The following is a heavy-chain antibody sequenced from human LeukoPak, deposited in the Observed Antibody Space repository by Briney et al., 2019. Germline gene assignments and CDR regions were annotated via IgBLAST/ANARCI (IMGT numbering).Heavy chain of an antibody. CDR3: ARAYIDNSGQWYFDY. J-gene: IGHJ4*02. CDR2: IYPGDSDT. D-gene: IGHD3-22*01. V-gene: IGHV5-51*01. Sequence: GESLKISCKGSGYSFTSYSIGWVRQVPGKGLEWMAIIYPGDSDTRYSPSFQGQVTISADKSISTAYLQWSSLKASDTAMYYCARAYIDNSGQWYFDYWGQGTLVTVSS. CDR1: GYSFTSYS.